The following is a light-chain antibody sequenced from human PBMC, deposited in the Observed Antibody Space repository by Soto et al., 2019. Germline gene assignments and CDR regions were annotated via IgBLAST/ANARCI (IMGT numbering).Light chain of an antibody. V-gene: IGLV3-21*04. CDR2: NEV. J-gene: IGLJ2*01. Sequence: SYELTQPPSVSVAPGKTASITCGGNNIGSKSVHWYQQKSGQAPVLVIYNEVDRPSGIPERFSGSNHGNTATLTISRVEAGDEAAYYCHVWASDRDHPVFGGGTKLTVL. CDR3: HVWASDRDHPV. CDR1: NIGSKS.